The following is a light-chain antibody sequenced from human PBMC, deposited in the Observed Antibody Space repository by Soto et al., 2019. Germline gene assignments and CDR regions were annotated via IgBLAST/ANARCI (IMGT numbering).Light chain of an antibody. CDR1: QGVSND. V-gene: IGKV1-17*01. CDR3: QQYNSYSRT. Sequence: DIQLTQSPSSLSASVGDRVTISCRASQGVSNDLAWYQQKPGKAPKXXIYTASSLHSGVPSRFSGSGSGTEFTLTISSLQPDDFATYYCQQYNSYSRTFGQGTKVDIK. J-gene: IGKJ1*01. CDR2: TAS.